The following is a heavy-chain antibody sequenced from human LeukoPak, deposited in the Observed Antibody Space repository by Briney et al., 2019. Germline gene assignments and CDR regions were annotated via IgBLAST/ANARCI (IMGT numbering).Heavy chain of an antibody. V-gene: IGHV3-30*02. CDR2: IRYDGSNK. CDR1: GFTFSSYG. J-gene: IGHJ4*02. Sequence: GGSLRLSCAASGFTFSSYGMPWVRQAPGKGLEWVAFIRYDGSNKYYADSVKGRFTISRDNSKNTLYLQMNSLRSEDTAVYYCAKDHEYSSSWYFDYWGQGTLVTVSS. CDR3: AKDHEYSSSWYFDY. D-gene: IGHD6-13*01.